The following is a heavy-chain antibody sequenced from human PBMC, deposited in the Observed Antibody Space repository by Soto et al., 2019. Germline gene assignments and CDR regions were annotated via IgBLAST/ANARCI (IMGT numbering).Heavy chain of an antibody. CDR2: INSDGSST. V-gene: IGHV3-74*01. J-gene: IGHJ6*03. Sequence: GGSLRLSCAASGFTFSSYWMHWVRQAPGKGLVWVSRINSDGSSTSYADSVKGRFTISRDNAKNTLYLQMNSLRAEDTAVYYCASLLLFHYMDVWGKGTTVTVSS. D-gene: IGHD2-21*02. CDR1: GFTFSSYW. CDR3: ASLLLFHYMDV.